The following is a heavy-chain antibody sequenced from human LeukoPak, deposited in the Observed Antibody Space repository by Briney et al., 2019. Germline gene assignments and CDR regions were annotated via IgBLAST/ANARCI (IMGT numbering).Heavy chain of an antibody. D-gene: IGHD3-16*01. V-gene: IGHV4-59*01. CDR2: ISYSGST. Sequence: PSETLSLSCTVSGDSISSYHWNWIRQSPGRGLEWIAYISYSGSTNYNPSLKSRVTISVDTSKNQFSLKLSSVTAADTAVYYCARTPLGGSWYFDLWGRGTLVTVSS. J-gene: IGHJ2*01. CDR3: ARTPLGGSWYFDL. CDR1: GDSISSYH.